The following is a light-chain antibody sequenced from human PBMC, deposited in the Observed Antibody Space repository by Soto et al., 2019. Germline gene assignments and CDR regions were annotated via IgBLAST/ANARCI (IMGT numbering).Light chain of an antibody. V-gene: IGLV2-14*01. CDR1: SSDVGNYDY. Sequence: QSVLTQPASVSGSPGQSITISCTGTSSDVGNYDYVSWYQQHPGKVPKLMIYDVSNRPSGVSHRFSGSKSGNTASLTISGLQAEDEADYYCISFTTRATYVFGTGTKLTVL. CDR3: ISFTTRATYV. J-gene: IGLJ1*01. CDR2: DVS.